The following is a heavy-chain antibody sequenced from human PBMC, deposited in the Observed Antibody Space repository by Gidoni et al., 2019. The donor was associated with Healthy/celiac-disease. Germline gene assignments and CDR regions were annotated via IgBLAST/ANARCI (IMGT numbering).Heavy chain of an antibody. V-gene: IGHV4-30-2*01. Sequence: QLQLQESGSGLVKPSQTLSLTCAVSGGSISSGGYSWSWIRQPPGTGLEWIGYIYHSGSTYYNPSLKSRVTISVDRSKNQFSLKLSSVTAADTAVYYCARGPAYYDFWSGSYYMDVWGKGTTVTVSS. CDR1: GGSISSGGYS. J-gene: IGHJ6*03. D-gene: IGHD3-3*01. CDR3: ARGPAYYDFWSGSYYMDV. CDR2: IYHSGST.